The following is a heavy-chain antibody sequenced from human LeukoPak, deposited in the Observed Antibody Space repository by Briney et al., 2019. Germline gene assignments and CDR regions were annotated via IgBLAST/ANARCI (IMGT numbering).Heavy chain of an antibody. CDR3: ARTTEGGYTYDYFYYYYMDV. J-gene: IGHJ6*03. V-gene: IGHV5-51*01. CDR2: IYPGDSDT. CDR1: GYSFTSYW. D-gene: IGHD5-18*01. Sequence: GESLKISCKGSGYSFTSYWIGWVRQMPGKGLEWMGIIYPGDSDTRYSPSFQGQVTISADKSISTAYLQWSSLKASDTAMYYCARTTEGGYTYDYFYYYYMDVWGKGTTVTISS.